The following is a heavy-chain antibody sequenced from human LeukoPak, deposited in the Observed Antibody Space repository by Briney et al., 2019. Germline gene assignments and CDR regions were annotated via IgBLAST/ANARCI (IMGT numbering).Heavy chain of an antibody. V-gene: IGHV4-4*07. CDR3: ARDGYTGITIFGAPNWFDP. Sequence: SETLSLTCTVSGGSISSYYWSWIRQPPGKGLEWIGRIYTSGSTNYNPSLKSRVTMSVDTSKNQFSLKLSSVTAADTAVYYCARDGYTGITIFGAPNWFDPWGQGTLVTVSS. D-gene: IGHD3-3*01. CDR1: GGSISSYY. CDR2: IYTSGST. J-gene: IGHJ5*02.